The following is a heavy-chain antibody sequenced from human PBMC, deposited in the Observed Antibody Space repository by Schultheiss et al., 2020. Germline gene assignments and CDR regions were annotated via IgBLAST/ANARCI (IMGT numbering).Heavy chain of an antibody. CDR2: VDPNSGDT. J-gene: IGHJ5*02. Sequence: ASVKVSCKASGYTFTGYYMHWVRQAPGQGLEWMGWVDPNSGDTNYAQKFQGRVTMTRDTSINTAHMELSRLTSDDTAVYYCARHLAAAVWFDPWGQGTLVTVSS. V-gene: IGHV1-2*02. CDR3: ARHLAAAVWFDP. CDR1: GYTFTGYY. D-gene: IGHD6-13*01.